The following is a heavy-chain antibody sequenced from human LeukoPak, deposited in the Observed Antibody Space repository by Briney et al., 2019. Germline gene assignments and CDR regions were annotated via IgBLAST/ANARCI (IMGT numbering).Heavy chain of an antibody. CDR1: GFILSNYW. CDR3: ATTNDMAV. Sequence: PGSSLRLSCAASGFILSNYWMTWVRQAPGKGPEWVAIVNKDGSEKYYVDSVKGRFTISSDTAKNPLYLQMNNLRAEDTALYSCATTNDMAVWGQGTTVIVSS. V-gene: IGHV3-7*03. J-gene: IGHJ6*02. CDR2: VNKDGSEK.